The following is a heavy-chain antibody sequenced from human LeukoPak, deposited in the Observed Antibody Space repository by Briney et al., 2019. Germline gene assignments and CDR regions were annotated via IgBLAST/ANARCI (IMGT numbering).Heavy chain of an antibody. CDR2: ISPSGGST. V-gene: IGHV1-46*01. J-gene: IGHJ4*02. Sequence: ASVKVSCEAFGYTFTSNYMHWVRQAPGQGPEWMGVISPSGGSTTYAQKLQGRVTMTTDTSTSTAYMELRSLRSDDTAVYYCARDQGYYYDSSGYHNWGQGTLVTVSS. CDR3: ARDQGYYYDSSGYHN. CDR1: GYTFTSNY. D-gene: IGHD3-22*01.